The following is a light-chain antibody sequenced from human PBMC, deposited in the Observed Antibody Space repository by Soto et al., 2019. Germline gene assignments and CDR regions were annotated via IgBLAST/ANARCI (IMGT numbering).Light chain of an antibody. CDR3: HQYDNWTKT. V-gene: IGKV3-15*01. CDR1: QSVRIL. J-gene: IGKJ1*01. Sequence: TQSPATLSVSPGERATLSCRASQSVRILLAWYQQKPGQAPRLLIYDASTRATGIPARFSGSGFGTEFTLTISSLQSEDFAVYYCHQYDNWTKTFGQGTKVDIK. CDR2: DAS.